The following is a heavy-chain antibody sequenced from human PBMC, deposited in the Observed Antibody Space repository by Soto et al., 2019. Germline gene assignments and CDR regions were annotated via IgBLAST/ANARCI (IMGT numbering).Heavy chain of an antibody. CDR1: GGTFSNYA. D-gene: IGHD3-9*01. CDR3: ARDESLKLRYFDWSRNYYYYGMDV. Sequence: SVKVSCKASGGTFSNYAISWVRQAPGQRPERKGGIIPIFGTANYAQKFQGRVTITADESTSTAYMELSSLRSEDTAVYYCARDESLKLRYFDWSRNYYYYGMDVWGQGTTVTVSS. J-gene: IGHJ6*02. CDR2: IIPIFGTA. V-gene: IGHV1-69*13.